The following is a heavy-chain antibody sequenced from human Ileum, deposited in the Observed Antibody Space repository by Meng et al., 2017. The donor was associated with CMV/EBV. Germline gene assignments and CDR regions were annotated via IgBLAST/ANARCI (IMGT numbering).Heavy chain of an antibody. J-gene: IGHJ6*02. CDR2: TPYDGSNT. CDR3: ARVWGGVAGRGDV. CDR1: GFRFSTYA. V-gene: IGHV3-30*04. D-gene: IGHD6-19*01. Sequence: GGSLRLSCAASGFRFSTYAMTWVRQAPGKGLEWVAGTPYDGSNTYYADSVRGRFTISRDNSKNTLYLQMSSLRAEDTAVYYCARVWGGVAGRGDVWGQGTTVTVSS.